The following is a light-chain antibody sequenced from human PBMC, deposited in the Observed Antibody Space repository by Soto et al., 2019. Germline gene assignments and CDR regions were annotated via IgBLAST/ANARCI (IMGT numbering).Light chain of an antibody. Sequence: QSALTQPASVSGCPGQSITISCTGTSSDVGGYNYVSWYQQHPGKAPKLMIYDVSNRPSGVSNRFSGSKSGNTASLTISGLQAEDEADYYCSSYTSSSTLNWVFGGGTKVTV. CDR1: SSDVGGYNY. J-gene: IGLJ3*02. CDR2: DVS. V-gene: IGLV2-14*01. CDR3: SSYTSSSTLNWV.